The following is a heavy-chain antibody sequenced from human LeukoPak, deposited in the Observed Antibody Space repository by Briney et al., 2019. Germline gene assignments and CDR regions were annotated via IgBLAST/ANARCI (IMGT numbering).Heavy chain of an antibody. CDR2: TCYRSKRYN. CDR3: ARDATGITVAGDYYYYYMDV. J-gene: IGHJ6*03. D-gene: IGHD6-19*01. Sequence: SQTLSLTCAISGDSVSSNSAAWNWIRQSPSRGLEWLGRTCYRSKRYNDYAISVKSRITISPDTSKNQFSLQLNSVTPEDTAVYYCARDATGITVAGDYYYYYMDVWGKGTTVTVSS. CDR1: GDSVSSNSAA. V-gene: IGHV6-1*01.